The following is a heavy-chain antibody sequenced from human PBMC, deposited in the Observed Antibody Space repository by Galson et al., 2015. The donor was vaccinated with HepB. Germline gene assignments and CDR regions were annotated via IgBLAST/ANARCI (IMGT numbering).Heavy chain of an antibody. Sequence: SLRLSCAASGFTLSSYGMHWVRQAPGKGLDWVAVISYDGSKKYYADSVKGRFTISRDNSKNTVYLEMNSLRAEDTAVYYCAKGQDYYYYGMDVWGQGTTVTVSS. CDR3: AKGQDYYYYGMDV. V-gene: IGHV3-30*18. CDR2: ISYDGSKK. J-gene: IGHJ6*02. CDR1: GFTLSSYG.